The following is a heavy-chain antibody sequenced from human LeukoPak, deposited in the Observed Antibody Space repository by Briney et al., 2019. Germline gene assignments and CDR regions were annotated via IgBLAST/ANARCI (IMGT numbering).Heavy chain of an antibody. CDR3: ARTRYYGSGSTVDY. Sequence: PSETLSLTCTVSGGSISSYYWSWIRQPPGKGLEWIGYIYYSGSINYNPSLKSRVTISVDTSKNQFSLKLSSVTAADTAVYYCARTRYYGSGSTVDYWGQGTLVTVSS. D-gene: IGHD3-10*01. CDR1: GGSISSYY. CDR2: IYYSGSI. V-gene: IGHV4-59*01. J-gene: IGHJ4*02.